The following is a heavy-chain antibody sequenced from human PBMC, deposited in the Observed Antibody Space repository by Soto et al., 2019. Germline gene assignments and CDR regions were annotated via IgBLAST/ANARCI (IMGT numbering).Heavy chain of an antibody. J-gene: IGHJ4*02. Sequence: ASMKVSCKGSGYTFSSYAMHWVRQAPGQRLEWMGWINAGYGNTKSSQKFQDRVTISRDTSASTAYMELTSLRSEDTAVYYCARDTGDGTFDFWGKGTLVTVS. CDR3: ARDTGDGTFDF. D-gene: IGHD7-27*01. CDR2: INAGYGNT. CDR1: GYTFSSYA. V-gene: IGHV1-3*01.